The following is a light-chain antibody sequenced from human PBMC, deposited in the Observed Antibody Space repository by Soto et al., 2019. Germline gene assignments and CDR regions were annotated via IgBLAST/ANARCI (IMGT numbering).Light chain of an antibody. Sequence: VLTKSPCTLSWSPGERASLSCRATLRLSSSYFAWYQQKPGQAPRLLIYGASSRAAGIPDRFTGSGSGTEFTLTISRLEPEDFAVYFCQQHRTFGQGTKVDIK. CDR1: LRLSSSY. J-gene: IGKJ1*01. CDR3: QQHRT. CDR2: GAS. V-gene: IGKV3-20*01.